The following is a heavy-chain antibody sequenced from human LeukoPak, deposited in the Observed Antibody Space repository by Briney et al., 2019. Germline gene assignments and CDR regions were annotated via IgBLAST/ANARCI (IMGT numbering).Heavy chain of an antibody. V-gene: IGHV4-59*01. Sequence: SETLSLTCTVPGGSISGYYWSWIRQPPGKGLEWIGYIYYSGSTNYNPSLKSRVTISVDTSKNQFSLKLSSVTAADTAVYYCARETSQKGAHYMDVWGKGTTVTISS. J-gene: IGHJ6*03. D-gene: IGHD3-16*01. CDR2: IYYSGST. CDR1: GGSISGYY. CDR3: ARETSQKGAHYMDV.